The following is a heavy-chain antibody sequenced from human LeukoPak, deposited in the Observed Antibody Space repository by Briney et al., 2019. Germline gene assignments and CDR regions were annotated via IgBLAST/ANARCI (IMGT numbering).Heavy chain of an antibody. V-gene: IGHV3-30*02. Sequence: GGSLRLSCAASGFTFSDYYMSWIRQAPGKGLEWVTFIRYDGSNKYYADSVKGRFTISRDNSKNTLYLQMNSLRAEDTAVYYCAKDPITDYDYVLGLGYWGQGTLVTVSS. CDR3: AKDPITDYDYVLGLGY. CDR2: IRYDGSNK. J-gene: IGHJ4*02. CDR1: GFTFSDYY. D-gene: IGHD3-16*01.